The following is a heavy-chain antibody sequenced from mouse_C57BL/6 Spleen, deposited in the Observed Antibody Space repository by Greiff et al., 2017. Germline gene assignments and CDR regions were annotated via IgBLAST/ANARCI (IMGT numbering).Heavy chain of an antibody. CDR1: GFTFSSYG. D-gene: IGHD2-5*01. CDR2: ISSGGSYT. Sequence: EVKLVESGGDLVKPGGSLKLSCAASGFTFSSYGMSWVRQTPDKRLEWVATISSGGSYTYYPDSVKGRFTISRDNAKNTLYLQMSSLKSEDTAMYYCARHDRDSNYCDYWGQGTTLTVSS. V-gene: IGHV5-6*01. J-gene: IGHJ2*01. CDR3: ARHDRDSNYCDY.